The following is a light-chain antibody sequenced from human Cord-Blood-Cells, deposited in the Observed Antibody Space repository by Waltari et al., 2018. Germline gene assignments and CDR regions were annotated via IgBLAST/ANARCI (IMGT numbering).Light chain of an antibody. CDR2: EVS. V-gene: IGLV2-8*01. J-gene: IGLJ1*01. Sequence: QSALTQPPSASGSPGQSVTISCTGTSSDVGGYNVVSWYQHHPGKAPKLMIYEVSKRPSGVPDRFSGSKSGNTASLTVSGLQAEDEADYYCSSYAGSNNYVFGTGTKVTVL. CDR1: SSDVGGYNV. CDR3: SSYAGSNNYV.